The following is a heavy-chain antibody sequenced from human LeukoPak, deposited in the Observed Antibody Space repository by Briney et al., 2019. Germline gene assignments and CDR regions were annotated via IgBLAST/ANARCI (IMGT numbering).Heavy chain of an antibody. J-gene: IGHJ4*02. CDR3: ARDPPSYYYDSSGYAIRPLDY. CDR2: INPNSGGT. CDR1: GYTFTGYY. D-gene: IGHD3-22*01. V-gene: IGHV1-2*02. Sequence: ASVKVSCKASGYTFTGYYMHWVRQAPGQGLEWMGWINPNSGGTNYAQKFQGRVTMTRDTSISTAYMELRSLRSDDTAVYYCARDPPSYYYDSSGYAIRPLDYWGQGTLVTVSS.